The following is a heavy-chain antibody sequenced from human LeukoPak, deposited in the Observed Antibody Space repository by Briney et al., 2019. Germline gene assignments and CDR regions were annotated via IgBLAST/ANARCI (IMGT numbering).Heavy chain of an antibody. D-gene: IGHD3-3*01. J-gene: IGHJ4*02. Sequence: IKQDGSENYYVDSVKGRLTISRHNPKNSLYLQMHSLRAEDTSVYYCARAKDFWSVYYDYCGQGTLVTVSS. CDR3: ARAKDFWSVYYDY. CDR2: IKQDGSEN. V-gene: IGHV3-7*01.